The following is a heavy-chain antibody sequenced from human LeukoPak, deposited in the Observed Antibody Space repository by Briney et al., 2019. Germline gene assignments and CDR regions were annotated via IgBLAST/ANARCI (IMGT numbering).Heavy chain of an antibody. V-gene: IGHV4-30-4*08. CDR2: IYYSGST. J-gene: IGHJ4*02. Sequence: SQTLSLTCTVSGGSISSGDYYWSWIRQPPGKGLEWIGHIYYSGSTYYNPSLKSRVTISVDTSKNQFSLKLSSVTAADTAVYYCARRAGIVVAPLSRFDFDYWGQGTLVTVSS. D-gene: IGHD2-2*01. CDR3: ARRAGIVVAPLSRFDFDY. CDR1: GGSISSGDYY.